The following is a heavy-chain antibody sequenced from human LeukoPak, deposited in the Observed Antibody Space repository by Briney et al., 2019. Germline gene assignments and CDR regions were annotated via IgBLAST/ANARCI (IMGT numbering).Heavy chain of an antibody. D-gene: IGHD3-22*01. J-gene: IGHJ4*02. Sequence: TGGSLRLSCAVSGFNFSNYAMYWVRQAPGKGLEWVALISYDGTRKYYADSVKGRFTISRDNSKNTLYLQMNSLRAEDTAVYYCAKSTVYDSSGYLDYWGQGTLVTVSS. CDR2: ISYDGTRK. CDR1: GFNFSNYA. CDR3: AKSTVYDSSGYLDY. V-gene: IGHV3-30*04.